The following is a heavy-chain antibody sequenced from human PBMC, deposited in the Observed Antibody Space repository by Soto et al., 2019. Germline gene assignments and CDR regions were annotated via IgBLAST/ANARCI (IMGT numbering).Heavy chain of an antibody. J-gene: IGHJ4*02. CDR1: GYSFSIYW. D-gene: IGHD4-17*01. V-gene: IGHV5-51*01. CDR3: ARQDGDGLFYFDY. Sequence: GASLKISCQGSGYSFSIYWIAWVRQMPGKGLEWMGVIYPVDSDTRYSPSFQGQVTISVDKSMNTAYLQWSSLQASDTGIYFCARQDGDGLFYFDYWGQGTPVTVSS. CDR2: IYPVDSDT.